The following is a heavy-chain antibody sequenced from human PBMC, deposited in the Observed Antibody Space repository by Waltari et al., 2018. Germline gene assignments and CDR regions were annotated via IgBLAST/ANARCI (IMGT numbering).Heavy chain of an antibody. V-gene: IGHV3-9*01. CDR1: GFTFDDYA. D-gene: IGHD4-17*01. CDR3: AKDSDGDSYFDD. J-gene: IGHJ4*02. Sequence: EVQLVESGGGLVQPGRSLRFSCAVSGFTFDDYAMHWVRPAPGKGLEWVSGISWNSGSIGYADSVKGRVTNSRDNAKNSLYLQMNRLGAEDTAMYYGAKDSDGDSYFDDWGQGTLGTVAS. CDR2: ISWNSGSI.